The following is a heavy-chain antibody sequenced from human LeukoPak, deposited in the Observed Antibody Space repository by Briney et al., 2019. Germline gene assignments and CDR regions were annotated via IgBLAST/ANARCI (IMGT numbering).Heavy chain of an antibody. CDR1: GGSSSGYY. D-gene: IGHD2-2*01. J-gene: IGHJ4*02. Sequence: PSETLSLTCAVSGGSSSGYYWSWIRQPPGKGLEWIGEINHSGSTNYNPPLKSRVTISVDTSKNQFSLKLSSVTAADTAVYYCARSFSCSSTSCPLDYWGQGTLVTVSS. CDR2: INHSGST. CDR3: ARSFSCSSTSCPLDY. V-gene: IGHV4-34*01.